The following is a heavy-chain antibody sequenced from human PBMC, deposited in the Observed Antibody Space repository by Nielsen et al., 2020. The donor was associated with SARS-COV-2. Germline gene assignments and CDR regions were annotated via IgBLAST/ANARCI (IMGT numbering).Heavy chain of an antibody. V-gene: IGHV4-34*01. CDR2: ITHAGTT. Sequence: SETLSPTCAVYGASLSGHYWSWIRQTPGKGLEWIGEITHAGTTNYNPSLQSRVTISLDTSKKQFSLRLSSLTAADTAVYYCAGTLTIFGVAPTLDYWGQGTLVTVSS. CDR1: GASLSGHY. J-gene: IGHJ4*02. D-gene: IGHD3-3*01. CDR3: AGTLTIFGVAPTLDY.